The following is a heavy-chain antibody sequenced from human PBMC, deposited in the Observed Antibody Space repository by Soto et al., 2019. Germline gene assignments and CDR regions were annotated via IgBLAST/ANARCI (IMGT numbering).Heavy chain of an antibody. CDR2: ISSSSSYI. D-gene: IGHD2-15*01. CDR1: GFTFSSYS. CDR3: ARDFLEDIVVLAPSHAFDI. V-gene: IGHV3-21*01. Sequence: GGSLRLSCAASGFTFSSYSMNWVRQAPGKGLEWVSSISSSSSYIYYADSVKGRFTISRDNAKNSLYLQMNSLRAEDTAVYYCARDFLEDIVVLAPSHAFDIWGQGTMVTVSS. J-gene: IGHJ3*02.